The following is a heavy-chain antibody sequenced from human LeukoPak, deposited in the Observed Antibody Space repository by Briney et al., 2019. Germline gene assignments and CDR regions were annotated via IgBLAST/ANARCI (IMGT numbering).Heavy chain of an antibody. CDR2: IIPVPGIA. J-gene: IGHJ4*02. V-gene: IGHV1-69*04. CDR1: GGTFSNYA. D-gene: IGHD3-10*01. Sequence: SVRVSCKASGGTFSNYAITWVRQAPGQGLEWMGTIIPVPGIADYAQKFQGRVTITADKSRSTAYIDLSSLKSEDTAVYYCARGPVYGSGSDNVPLDYWGQGTLVTVSS. CDR3: ARGPVYGSGSDNVPLDY.